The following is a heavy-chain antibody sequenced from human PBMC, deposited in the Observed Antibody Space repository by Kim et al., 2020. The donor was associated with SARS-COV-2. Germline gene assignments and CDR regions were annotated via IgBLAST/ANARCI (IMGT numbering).Heavy chain of an antibody. CDR1: GFTFSTCN. CDR3: ARYFDL. J-gene: IGHJ2*01. Sequence: GGSLRLSCAASGFTFSTCNMNWVRQAPGKGLEWVSYISGSSSTIYYADSVRGRFTISRDNAKNSLYLQMSGLRDEDTAVYYCARYFDLWGRGTLVTVSS. V-gene: IGHV3-48*02. CDR2: ISGSSSTI.